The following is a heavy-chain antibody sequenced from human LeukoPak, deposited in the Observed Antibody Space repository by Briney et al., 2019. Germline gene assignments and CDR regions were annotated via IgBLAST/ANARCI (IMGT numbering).Heavy chain of an antibody. CDR2: INHSGST. CDR1: GGSFSGYY. V-gene: IGHV4-34*01. J-gene: IGHJ4*02. CDR3: ARGYSSSWYGFVISGEVYFDY. Sequence: PSETLSLTCAVYGGSFSGYYWSWIRQPPGKGLEWIGEINHSGSTNYNPSLKSRVTISVDASKNQFSLKLSSVTAADTAVYYCARGYSSSWYGFVISGEVYFDYWGQGTLVTVSS. D-gene: IGHD6-13*01.